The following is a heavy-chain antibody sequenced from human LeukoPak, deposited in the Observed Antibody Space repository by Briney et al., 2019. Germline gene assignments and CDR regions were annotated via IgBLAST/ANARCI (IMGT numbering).Heavy chain of an antibody. CDR2: IDESGSI. CDR1: GGSLSGYS. V-gene: IGHV4-34*01. CDR3: ARGVVVAAIHPFFDY. J-gene: IGHJ4*02. D-gene: IGHD2-15*01. Sequence: SETLSLTCAVYGGSLSGYSWSWIRQPPGEGLQWIGEIDESGSINYNPSLKSRVTISVVTTKNQFSLELTSVTAADTAVYYCARGVVVAAIHPFFDYWGQGTLVTVSS.